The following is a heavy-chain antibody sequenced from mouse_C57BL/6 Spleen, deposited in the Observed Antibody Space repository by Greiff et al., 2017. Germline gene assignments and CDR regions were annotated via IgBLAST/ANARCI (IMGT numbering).Heavy chain of an antibody. CDR3: VRQGDYLDY. CDR1: GFSFNTYA. CDR2: IRSTSNNYAT. Sequence: EADGGLVQPKGSLKLSCAASGFSFNTYAMHWVRQAPGQGLEWVARIRSTSNNYATYYADSVKDRLTISRDDSESMLYLQMNNLKTEDTAIYYWVRQGDYLDYWGQGTTLTVSS. V-gene: IGHV10-1*01. J-gene: IGHJ2*01.